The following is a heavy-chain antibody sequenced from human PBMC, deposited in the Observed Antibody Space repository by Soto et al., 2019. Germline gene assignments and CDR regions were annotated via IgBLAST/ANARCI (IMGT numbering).Heavy chain of an antibody. D-gene: IGHD3-10*01. Sequence: SETLSLTCAVYGGSFSGYYWSWIRQPPGKGLEWIGEINHSGSTNYNPSLKSRVTISVDTSKNQSSLKLSSVTAADTAVYYCATPTTKYAYSGTYDAFDIWGQGTMVTVSS. V-gene: IGHV4-34*01. CDR2: INHSGST. J-gene: IGHJ3*02. CDR3: ATPTTKYAYSGTYDAFDI. CDR1: GGSFSGYY.